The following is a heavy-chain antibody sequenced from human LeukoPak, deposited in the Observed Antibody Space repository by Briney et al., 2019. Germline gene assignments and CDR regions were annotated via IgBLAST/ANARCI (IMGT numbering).Heavy chain of an antibody. CDR3: VRDYNGLWYFDY. J-gene: IGHJ4*02. CDR1: GFTFSSYT. D-gene: IGHD3-10*01. CDR2: ISYDGSNK. V-gene: IGHV3-30-3*01. Sequence: GGSLRLSCAASGFTFSSYTMHWVRQAPGKGLEWVAVISYDGSNKYYADSVKGRFTISRDNSKNTLYLQMNSLRAEDTAVYYCVRDYNGLWYFDYWGQGTLVTVSS.